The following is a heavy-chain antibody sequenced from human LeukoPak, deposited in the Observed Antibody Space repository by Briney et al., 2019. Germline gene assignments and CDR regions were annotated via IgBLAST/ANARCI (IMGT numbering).Heavy chain of an antibody. CDR3: ARDRANYYDSSGYPDAFDI. CDR2: IIPIFGTA. J-gene: IGHJ3*02. V-gene: IGHV1-69*06. CDR1: GGTFSSYA. D-gene: IGHD3-22*01. Sequence: ASVKVSCKASGGTFSSYAISWVRQAPGQGLEWMGGIIPIFGTANYAQKFQGRVTITADKSTSTAYMELSSLRSEDTAVYYCARDRANYYDSSGYPDAFDIWGQGTMVTVSS.